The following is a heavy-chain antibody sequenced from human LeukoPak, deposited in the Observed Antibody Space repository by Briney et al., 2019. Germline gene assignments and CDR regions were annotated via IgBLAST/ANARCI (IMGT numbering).Heavy chain of an antibody. CDR2: ITHSGST. V-gene: IGHV4-34*01. CDR1: GGSFSNYY. Sequence: SETLSLTCAVSGGSFSNYYWSWIRQPPGKGLEWIGEITHSGSTNSNPSLKSRVSISLDTSKNQFSLRLTSVTAADTAVYYCAPIFGDYSDFDYWGQGTLVTVSS. CDR3: APIFGDYSDFDY. D-gene: IGHD4-17*01. J-gene: IGHJ4*01.